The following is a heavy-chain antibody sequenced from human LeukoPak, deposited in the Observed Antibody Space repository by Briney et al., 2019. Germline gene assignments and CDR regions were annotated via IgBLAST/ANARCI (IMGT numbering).Heavy chain of an antibody. CDR3: ARGSSAVVVPAAMSQIILFDP. D-gene: IGHD2-2*01. CDR2: MNPNSGNT. J-gene: IGHJ5*02. CDR1: GYTFTSYD. Sequence: ASVKVSCKASGYTFTSYDINWVRQAPGHWLEWLGWMNPNSGNTGYAQKFQGRVTMTRNTYMSTAYMELSSLRSEDTAVYYCARGSSAVVVPAAMSQIILFDPWGQGTQVTVSS. V-gene: IGHV1-8*01.